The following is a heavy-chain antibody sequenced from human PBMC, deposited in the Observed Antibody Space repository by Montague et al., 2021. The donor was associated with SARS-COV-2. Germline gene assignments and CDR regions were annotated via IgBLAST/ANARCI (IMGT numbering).Heavy chain of an antibody. D-gene: IGHD3-10*01. V-gene: IGHV4-59*08. Sequence: SETLSLTCTVSGGSINNYYWSWIRQPPGKGLEWIGSIFYSGSTNYNPSLKSRVTISVDTSKKQFSLKLSSVTAADTAVYYCARHITGSGNAFDIWGQGTMVTVSS. CDR2: IFYSGST. CDR3: ARHITGSGNAFDI. CDR1: GGSINNYY. J-gene: IGHJ3*02.